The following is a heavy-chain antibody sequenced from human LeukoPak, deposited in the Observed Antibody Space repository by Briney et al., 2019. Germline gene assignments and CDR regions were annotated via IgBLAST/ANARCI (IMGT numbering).Heavy chain of an antibody. V-gene: IGHV4-39*01. D-gene: IGHD3-22*01. CDR2: IYYSGST. CDR1: GGSISSSNYY. CDR3: ARHRYYYDSSGYYCVYYFDY. Sequence: SETLSLTCTVSGGSISSSNYYWGWIRQPPGKGLEWIGSIYYSGSTYFNPSLKSRVTISVDTSKNQFSLKLSSVTAADTAVYYCARHRYYYDSSGYYCVYYFDYWAREPWSPSPQ. J-gene: IGHJ4*02.